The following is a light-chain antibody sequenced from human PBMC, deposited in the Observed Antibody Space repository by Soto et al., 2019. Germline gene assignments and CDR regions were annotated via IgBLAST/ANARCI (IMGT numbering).Light chain of an antibody. Sequence: EIVLTQSPGTLSLSPGERATLSCRASQSINSRYLAWYQQKPGQAPRLVIYGASSRATGIPDRFSGSGSGTEFTLTISRLEPEDVAVYYCQKYGSSTGYTFGQGTKLEIK. CDR1: QSINSRY. CDR3: QKYGSSTGYT. J-gene: IGKJ2*01. V-gene: IGKV3-20*01. CDR2: GAS.